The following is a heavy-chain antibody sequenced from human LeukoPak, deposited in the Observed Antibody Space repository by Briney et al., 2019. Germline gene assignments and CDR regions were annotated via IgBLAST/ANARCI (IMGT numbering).Heavy chain of an antibody. V-gene: IGHV4-4*07. CDR3: ARDLGRFDP. J-gene: IGHJ5*02. CDR2: IYTSGST. Sequence: KPSETLSLTCTISGGSISNYYWSWIRRPAGRGLEWIGRIYTSGSTNYNPSLKSRVTMSVDTSKNHFSLKVYSVTAADTAVYYCARDLGRFDPWGQGTLVTVSS. CDR1: GGSISNYY.